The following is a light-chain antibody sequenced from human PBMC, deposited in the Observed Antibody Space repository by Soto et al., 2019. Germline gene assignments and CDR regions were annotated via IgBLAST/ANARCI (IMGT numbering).Light chain of an antibody. CDR2: GTS. CDR1: QNLHSF. J-gene: IGKJ1*01. CDR3: QQYNKWTWT. Sequence: EIVFTQSPATLSVSPGERVTLSCRASQNLHSFLNWYPQRPGQAPRPLIYGTSTRATGIPARFSGSGSGTECTLTISSLQSEDFAVYYCQQYNKWTWTFGQGTQVDIK. V-gene: IGKV3D-15*01.